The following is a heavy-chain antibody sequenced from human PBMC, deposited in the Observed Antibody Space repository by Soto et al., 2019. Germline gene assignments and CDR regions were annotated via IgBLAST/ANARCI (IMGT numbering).Heavy chain of an antibody. CDR1: GGSISSYY. CDR2: IYYSGST. D-gene: IGHD2-2*01. V-gene: IGHV4-59*01. Sequence: SETLSLTCTVSGGSISSYYWSWIRQPPGKGLEWIGYIYYSGSTNYNPSLKSRVTISVDTSKNQFSLKLSSVTAADTAVYYCARDPVEYQLRWDYYYYYMDVWGKGTTVTVSS. CDR3: ARDPVEYQLRWDYYYYYMDV. J-gene: IGHJ6*03.